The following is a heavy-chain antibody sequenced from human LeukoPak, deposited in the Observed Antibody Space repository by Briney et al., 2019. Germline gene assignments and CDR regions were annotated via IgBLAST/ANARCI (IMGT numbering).Heavy chain of an antibody. CDR3: ARAGTGAAAAGPGTSFDI. V-gene: IGHV1-2*02. CDR1: GYTFTGYY. J-gene: IGHJ3*02. CDR2: INPNSGGT. Sequence: ASVKVSCKASGYTFTGYYMHWVRQAPGQGLEWMGWINPNSGGTNYAQKFQGRVTMTRDTSISTAYMELSRLRSDDTAVYYCARAGTGAAAAGPGTSFDIGGQGTMVTVSS. D-gene: IGHD6-13*01.